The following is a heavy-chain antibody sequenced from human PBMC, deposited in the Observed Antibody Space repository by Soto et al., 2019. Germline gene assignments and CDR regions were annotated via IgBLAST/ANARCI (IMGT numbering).Heavy chain of an antibody. J-gene: IGHJ4*02. Sequence: PWETLSLTCSVSGGSISGSYWSWIRQSPGKGLEWLGYVYYTGSTNYSPSLRSRVSISVDTSKNEFSLRLSSLTAADTAVFYCACSTVPESLFDYWGQGTLVTVSS. D-gene: IGHD4-17*01. V-gene: IGHV4-59*12. CDR2: VYYTGST. CDR3: ACSTVPESLFDY. CDR1: GGSISGSY.